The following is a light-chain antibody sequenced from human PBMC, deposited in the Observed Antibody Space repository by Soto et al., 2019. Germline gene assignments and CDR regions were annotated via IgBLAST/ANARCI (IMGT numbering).Light chain of an antibody. Sequence: QSALTQPASVSGSPGQSITVSCTGTSSDVGVYNFVSWYQQHPGRAPKLMIYDVTYRPSGVSNRFSGSKSGNTASLTISGLQAEDEADYYCSSFTSSNTQVFGGGTKLTVL. V-gene: IGLV2-14*01. CDR1: SSDVGVYNF. J-gene: IGLJ2*01. CDR3: SSFTSSNTQV. CDR2: DVT.